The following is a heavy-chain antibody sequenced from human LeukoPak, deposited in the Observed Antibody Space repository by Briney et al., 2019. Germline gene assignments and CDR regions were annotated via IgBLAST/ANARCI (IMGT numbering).Heavy chain of an antibody. CDR1: GFTFGDYA. V-gene: IGHV3-49*03. Sequence: GRSLRLSCTASGFTFGDYAMSWFRQAPGKWLEWVGFIRSKAYGGTTEYAASVKGRFTISRDDSKSIAYLQMNSLKTEDTAVYYCTREPEVVVAATPDYWGQGTLVTVSS. D-gene: IGHD2-15*01. CDR3: TREPEVVVAATPDY. CDR2: IRSKAYGGTT. J-gene: IGHJ4*02.